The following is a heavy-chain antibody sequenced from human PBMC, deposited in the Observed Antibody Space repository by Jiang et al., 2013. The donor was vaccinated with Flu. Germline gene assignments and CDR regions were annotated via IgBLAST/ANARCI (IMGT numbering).Heavy chain of an antibody. J-gene: IGHJ3*02. CDR3: AIDAFDI. V-gene: IGHV4-34*01. CDR2: INHSGST. Sequence: LLKPSETLSLTCAVYGGSFSGYYWSWIRQPPGKGLEWIGEINHSGSTNYNPSLKSRVTISVDTSKNQFSLKLSSVTAADTAVYYCAIDAFDIWGQGTMVTVSS. CDR1: GGSFSGYY.